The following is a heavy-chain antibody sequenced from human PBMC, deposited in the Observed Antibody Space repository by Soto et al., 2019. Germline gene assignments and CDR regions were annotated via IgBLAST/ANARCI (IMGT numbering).Heavy chain of an antibody. Sequence: SETLSLTCTVSGGSISSYYWSWIRQPPGKGLEWIGYIYYSGSTNYNPSTKSRVTISVDTSKNQYYLKLSSVTAADTAVYYCARMRKARIYYFDYWGQGTLVTVSS. J-gene: IGHJ4*02. CDR2: IYYSGST. V-gene: IGHV4-59*01. D-gene: IGHD2-15*01. CDR1: GGSISSYY. CDR3: ARMRKARIYYFDY.